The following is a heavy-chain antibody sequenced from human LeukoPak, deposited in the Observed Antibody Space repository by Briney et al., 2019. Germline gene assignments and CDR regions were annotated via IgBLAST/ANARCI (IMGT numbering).Heavy chain of an antibody. J-gene: IGHJ4*02. CDR2: IYYSGGT. V-gene: IGHV4-59*08. D-gene: IGHD6-19*01. CDR3: ARHSSSGWYKYFDY. Sequence: SETLSLTCTVSGGSISSYYWSWIRQPPGKGRDWIGYIYYSGGTNYNPSLKSRVTISVDTSKNQFSLKLSSVTAADTAVYYCARHSSSGWYKYFDYWGQGTLVTVSS. CDR1: GGSISSYY.